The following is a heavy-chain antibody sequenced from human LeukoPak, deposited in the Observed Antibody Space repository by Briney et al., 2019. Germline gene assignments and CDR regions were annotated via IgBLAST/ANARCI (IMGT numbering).Heavy chain of an antibody. V-gene: IGHV1-2*02. J-gene: IGHJ6*03. CDR1: GYTFTGYY. CDR2: INPNTGGT. Sequence: GASVKVSCKASGYTFTGYYMHWVRQAPGQGLEWMGWINPNTGGTNYAQKFQGRVTMTRDTSISTAYMELSRLRSDDTAVYYCARDYDFWSGFRYMDVWSKGTTVTVSS. D-gene: IGHD3-3*01. CDR3: ARDYDFWSGFRYMDV.